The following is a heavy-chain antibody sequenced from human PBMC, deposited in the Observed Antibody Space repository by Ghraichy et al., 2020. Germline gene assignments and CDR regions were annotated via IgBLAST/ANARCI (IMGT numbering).Heavy chain of an antibody. V-gene: IGHV3-21*01. D-gene: IGHD2-8*01. J-gene: IGHJ4*02. CDR2: ISSSSSYI. CDR1: GFTFSSYS. CDR3: ATTPGYCTNGVCYNYYFDY. Sequence: GGSLRLSCAASGFTFSSYSMNWVRQAPGKGLEWVSSISSSSSYIYYADSVKGRFTISRDNAKNSLYLQMNSLRAEDTAVYYCATTPGYCTNGVCYNYYFDYWGQGTLVTVSS.